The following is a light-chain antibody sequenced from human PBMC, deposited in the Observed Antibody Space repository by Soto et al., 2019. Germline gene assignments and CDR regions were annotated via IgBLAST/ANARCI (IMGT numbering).Light chain of an antibody. J-gene: IGKJ1*01. Sequence: DIQMTQSQSSLSSSFGDRVTITCRASQGISNYLAWYQQKPGKVPKLLIYAASTLQSGVPSRFSGSGSGTDFTLTISSLKHEDVATYYCQKYNSATRTFGQGTKVDIK. CDR2: AAS. V-gene: IGKV1-27*01. CDR1: QGISNY. CDR3: QKYNSATRT.